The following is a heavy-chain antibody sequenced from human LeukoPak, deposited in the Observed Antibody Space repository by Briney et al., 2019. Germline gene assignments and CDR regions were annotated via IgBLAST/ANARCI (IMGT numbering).Heavy chain of an antibody. V-gene: IGHV1-2*02. CDR3: ARVRIGQQLDKYYYYAMDV. D-gene: IGHD6-13*01. CDR2: INPNSGGT. CDR1: GYTFTDYY. J-gene: IGHJ6*02. Sequence: ASVKVSCKASGYTFTDYYMHWVRQAPGQGLEWMGWINPNSGGTNYAQKFQGRVTMTTDASISTAYMEVSRLRSDDTAVYYCARVRIGQQLDKYYYYAMDVWGQGTTVTVSS.